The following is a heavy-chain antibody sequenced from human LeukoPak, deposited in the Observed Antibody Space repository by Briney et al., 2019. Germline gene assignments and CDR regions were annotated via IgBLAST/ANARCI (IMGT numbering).Heavy chain of an antibody. J-gene: IGHJ4*02. Sequence: GGSLRLSCVASGFTVSSNYMSWVRQAPGKGLEWVSVIYSVGNTYYTDSVKGQFTISRHNTKSTLYLQMNSLRVEGTAVYYCARGGTPGYSSGRIDFWGQGTLVTVSS. CDR3: ARGGTPGYSSGRIDF. CDR2: IYSVGNT. V-gene: IGHV3-53*04. CDR1: GFTVSSNY. D-gene: IGHD6-19*01.